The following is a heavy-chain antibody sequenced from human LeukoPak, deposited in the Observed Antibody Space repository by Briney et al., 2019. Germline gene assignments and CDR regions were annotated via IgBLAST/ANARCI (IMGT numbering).Heavy chain of an antibody. D-gene: IGHD1-26*01. CDR1: GYTFTNYA. CDR2: INAGKGNT. CDR3: ARYSGSYSDY. J-gene: IGHJ4*02. V-gene: IGHV1-3*01. Sequence: ASVKVSCKASGYTFTNYAIHWVRQAPGQRLEWMGWINAGKGNTKNSRKFQGRVTMTRDTSASTAYMELSSLRSEDTAVYYCARYSGSYSDYWGQGTLVTVSS.